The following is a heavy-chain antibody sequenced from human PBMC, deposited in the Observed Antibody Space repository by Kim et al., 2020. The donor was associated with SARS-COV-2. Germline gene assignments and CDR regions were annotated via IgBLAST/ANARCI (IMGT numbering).Heavy chain of an antibody. CDR3: ARDLGTPFYGGPALYGMDV. CDR2: IYYSGST. V-gene: IGHV4-61*01. Sequence: SETLSLTCTVSGGSVSSGSYYWSWIRQPPGKGLEWIGYIYYSGSTNYNPSLKSRVTISVDTSKNQFSLKLSSVTAADTAVYYCARDLGTPFYGGPALYGMDVWGQGTTVTVSS. J-gene: IGHJ6*02. CDR1: GGSVSSGSYY. D-gene: IGHD4-17*01.